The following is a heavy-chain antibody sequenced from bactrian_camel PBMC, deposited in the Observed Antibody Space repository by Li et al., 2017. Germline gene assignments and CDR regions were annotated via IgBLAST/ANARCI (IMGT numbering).Heavy chain of an antibody. D-gene: IGHD2*01. CDR2: RFTRDGST. Sequence: HVQLVESGGGSVQAGGSLRLSCTASGYQYFPGCVGWFRQAPGNEREGVATRFTRDGSTSYADSVKGRFTISKNNAKKALYLQMNNLKPEDTAMYYCAVEVVVGICRYEYNYWGQGTQVTVS. J-gene: IGHJ4*01. V-gene: IGHV3S26*01. CDR1: GYQYFPGC. CDR3: AVEVVVGICRYEYNY.